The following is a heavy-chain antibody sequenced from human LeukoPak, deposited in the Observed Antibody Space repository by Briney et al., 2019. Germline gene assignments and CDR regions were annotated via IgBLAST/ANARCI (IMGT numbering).Heavy chain of an antibody. V-gene: IGHV4-38-2*02. D-gene: IGHD3-22*01. Sequence: NASETLSLTCTVSGYSISSGYYWGWIRQPPGKGLEWIGSIYHSGSTYYNPSLKSRVTISVDTSKNQFSLKLSSVTAADTAVYYCASVPYYYDSSGYSSPWGQGTLVTVSS. CDR3: ASVPYYYDSSGYSSP. CDR1: GYSISSGYY. J-gene: IGHJ5*02. CDR2: IYHSGST.